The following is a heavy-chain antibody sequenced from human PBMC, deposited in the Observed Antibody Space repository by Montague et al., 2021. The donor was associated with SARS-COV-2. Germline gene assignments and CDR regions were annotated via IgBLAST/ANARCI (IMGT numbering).Heavy chain of an antibody. D-gene: IGHD2-2*01. J-gene: IGHJ2*01. CDR2: LSSNCVDT. Sequence: SLSLSCAASVFTFSNYAMSLVRQAPGNRLDWAATLSSNCVDTYHPRSFRVRFTISRYISKNTLYLQMNSLSAEDTALYYFAKAVRQTCRSIICYHFDLWGRGALVTVSS. V-gene: IGHV3-23*01. CDR3: AKAVRQTCRSIICYHFDL. CDR1: VFTFSNYA.